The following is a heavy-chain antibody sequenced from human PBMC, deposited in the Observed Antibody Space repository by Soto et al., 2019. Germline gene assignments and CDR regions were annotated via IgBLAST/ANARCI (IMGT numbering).Heavy chain of an antibody. CDR2: IIPILGIA. V-gene: IGHV1-69*02. J-gene: IGHJ6*03. CDR3: SSLYCSSPSCATMEYYYYYMGG. CDR1: GGTFSSYT. Sequence: QVQLVQSVAEVKKPGSSVKVSCKASGGTFSSYTISWVRQAPGQGLEWMGRIIPILGIANYAQKFQGRVTITADKSTSAAYVELSSLSSEDTAVYYCSSLYCSSPSCATMEYYYYYMGGWGQGTTVTVSS. D-gene: IGHD2-2*01.